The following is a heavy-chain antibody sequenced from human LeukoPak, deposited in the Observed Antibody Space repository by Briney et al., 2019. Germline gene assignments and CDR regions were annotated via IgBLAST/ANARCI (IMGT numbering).Heavy chain of an antibody. CDR2: INAGNGNT. J-gene: IGHJ5*02. CDR3: ARGGNVLLRFGESREWFDP. V-gene: IGHV1-3*01. D-gene: IGHD3-10*01. CDR1: GYTFTSYA. Sequence: GASVKVSCKASGYTFTSYAMHWVRQAPGQRLEWMGWINAGNGNTKYSQKFQGRVTITRDTSASTAYMELSSLRSEDTAVYYCARGGNVLLRFGESREWFDPWGQGTLVTVSS.